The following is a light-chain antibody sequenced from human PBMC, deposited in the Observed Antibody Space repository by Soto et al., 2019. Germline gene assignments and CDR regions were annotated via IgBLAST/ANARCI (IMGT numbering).Light chain of an antibody. CDR1: QSIKSSS. CDR3: QQYGSSGT. J-gene: IGKJ1*01. CDR2: GAS. Sequence: MVLTRSPGTLSLSPWEGAALSFRASQSIKSSSLAWYQQRPGQAPRLLMYGASNRATGIPDRFSGSGSGTDFTLTISRLETEDFAVYYCQQYGSSGTFGQGTKVDIK. V-gene: IGKV3-20*01.